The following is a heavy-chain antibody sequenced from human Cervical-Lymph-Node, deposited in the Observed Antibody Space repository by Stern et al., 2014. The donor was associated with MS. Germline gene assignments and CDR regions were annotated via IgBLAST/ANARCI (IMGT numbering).Heavy chain of an antibody. J-gene: IGHJ6*02. D-gene: IGHD3-10*01. V-gene: IGHV4-4*07. CDR1: GGSISSYY. Sequence: QLQLQESGPGKVKPSETLSLTCSVSGGSISSYYCSWVRQPAGKGLEWIGRIIPLGNTNFNPSLRSRLPMSVDPPKTQFSLKLKSVTAADTAVYYCARGVLGFGEFPYGMDVWGQGTTVTVS. CDR3: ARGVLGFGEFPYGMDV. CDR2: IIPLGNT.